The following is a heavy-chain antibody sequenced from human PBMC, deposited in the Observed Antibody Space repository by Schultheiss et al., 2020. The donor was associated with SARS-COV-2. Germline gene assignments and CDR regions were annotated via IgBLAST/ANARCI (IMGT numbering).Heavy chain of an antibody. D-gene: IGHD1-1*01. Sequence: SETLSLTCAVSGGSISSGGYSWSWIRQPPGKGLEWIGYIYHSGSTYYNPSLKSRVTISVDRSKNQFSLKLSSVTAADTAVYYCARVPGYYGMDVWGQGTTVTVSS. CDR1: GGSISSGGYS. CDR2: IYHSGST. V-gene: IGHV4-30-2*01. J-gene: IGHJ6*02. CDR3: ARVPGYYGMDV.